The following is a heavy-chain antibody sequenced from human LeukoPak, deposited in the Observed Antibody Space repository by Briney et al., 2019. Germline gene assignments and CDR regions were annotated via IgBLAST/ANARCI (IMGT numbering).Heavy chain of an antibody. J-gene: IGHJ3*02. V-gene: IGHV4-4*07. D-gene: IGHD3-22*01. CDR1: GGSISSYY. Sequence: PSETLSLTCTVSGGSISSYYWSWIRQPAGKGLEWIGRIYTSGSTNYNPSLKSRVTMSVDTSKNQFSLKLSSVTAADTAVYYCAREGGSWYYDSSGHDAFDIWGQGTMVTVSS. CDR3: AREGGSWYYDSSGHDAFDI. CDR2: IYTSGST.